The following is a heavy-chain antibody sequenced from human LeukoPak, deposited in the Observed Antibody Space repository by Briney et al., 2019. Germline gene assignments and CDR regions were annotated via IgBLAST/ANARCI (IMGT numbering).Heavy chain of an antibody. CDR3: ARDLMASTHWFDP. D-gene: IGHD5-24*01. CDR2: IWYDGSNK. Sequence: GGSLRLSCAASGFTFSSYGMHWVRQAPGNGLEWVAVIWYDGSNKYYADSVKGRFTISRDNSKNTLYLQMNSLRAEDTAVYYCARDLMASTHWFDPWGQGTLVTVSS. V-gene: IGHV3-33*08. CDR1: GFTFSSYG. J-gene: IGHJ5*02.